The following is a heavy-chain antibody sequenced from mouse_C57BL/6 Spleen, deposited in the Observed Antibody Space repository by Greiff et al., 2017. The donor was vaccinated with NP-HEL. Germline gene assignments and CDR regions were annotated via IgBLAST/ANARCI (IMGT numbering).Heavy chain of an antibody. D-gene: IGHD2-2*01. CDR2: ISYDGSN. CDR1: GYSITSGYY. CDR3: ARALSTTVRAWFAY. V-gene: IGHV3-6*01. Sequence: EVKLQESGPGLVKPSQSLSLTCSVTGYSITSGYYWNWIRQFPGNKLEWMGYISYDGSNNYNPSLKNRISITRDTSKNQFFLKLNSVTTEDTATYYCARALSTTVRAWFAYWGQGTLVTVSA. J-gene: IGHJ3*01.